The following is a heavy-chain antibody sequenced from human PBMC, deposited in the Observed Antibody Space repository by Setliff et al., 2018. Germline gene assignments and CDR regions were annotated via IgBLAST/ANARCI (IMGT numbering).Heavy chain of an antibody. CDR1: GGSISSYY. J-gene: IGHJ4*02. CDR3: ARSFSRREKFLLDY. V-gene: IGHV4-34*12. CDR2: ILHSGNI. Sequence: NPSETLSLTCTVSGGSISSYYWSWIRQPPGKRLEWIGEILHSGNINYNPSLKSRVTISMDTSKNQFSLKVSSVTAADTAVYYCARSFSRREKFLLDYWGQGALVTVSS.